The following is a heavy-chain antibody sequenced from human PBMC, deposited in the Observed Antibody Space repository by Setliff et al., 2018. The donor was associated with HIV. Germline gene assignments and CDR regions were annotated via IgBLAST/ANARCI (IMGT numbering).Heavy chain of an antibody. CDR3: ARVGGFFGEARPPPDY. CDR2: ISGYNGNT. V-gene: IGHV1-18*01. CDR1: GGTFSSYP. J-gene: IGHJ4*02. D-gene: IGHD3-10*01. Sequence: ASVKVSCKASGGTFSSYPISWVRQAPGQGLEWMGWISGYNGNTKYAQNMQGRVTMTTDTSTTTAYMELRSLRSDDTAVYYCARVGGFFGEARPPPDYWGQGALVTVSS.